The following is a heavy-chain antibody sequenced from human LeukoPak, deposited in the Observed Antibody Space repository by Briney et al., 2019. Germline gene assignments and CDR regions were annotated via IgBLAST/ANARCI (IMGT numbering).Heavy chain of an antibody. CDR1: GGSISSYY. Sequence: RPSETLSLTCTVSGGSISSYYWSWIRQPPGKGLEWMGYIYYSGSTNYNPSLKSRVTISVDTSKNQFSLKLSSGTAAATAVYYCARLSSGSSSWYDIDYWGQGTLVTVSS. J-gene: IGHJ4*02. V-gene: IGHV4-59*08. CDR3: ARLSSGSSSWYDIDY. CDR2: IYYSGST. D-gene: IGHD6-13*01.